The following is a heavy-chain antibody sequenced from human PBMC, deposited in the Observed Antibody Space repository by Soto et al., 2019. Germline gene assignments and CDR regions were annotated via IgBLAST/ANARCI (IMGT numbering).Heavy chain of an antibody. J-gene: IGHJ6*02. CDR3: ASLGYCSSTGCYTVPYYYYGMDV. V-gene: IGHV1-2*02. D-gene: IGHD2-2*02. CDR2: INPNSGGT. CDR1: GYTFTGYY. Sequence: GASVKVSCKASGYTFTGYYMHWLRQAPGQGLEWMGWINPNSGGTNYAQKFQGRVTMTRDTSISTAYMELSRLRSDDTAVYYCASLGYCSSTGCYTVPYYYYGMDVWGQGTTVTVSS.